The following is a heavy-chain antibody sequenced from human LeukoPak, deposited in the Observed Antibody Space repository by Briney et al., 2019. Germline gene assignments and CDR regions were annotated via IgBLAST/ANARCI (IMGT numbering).Heavy chain of an antibody. CDR2: IYTSGST. J-gene: IGHJ6*04. V-gene: IGHV4-61*02. Sequence: SQTLSLTCTGPGGSISSGSYYWSWIRQPAGKGLEWIGRIYTSGSTNYNPSLESRVTISVDTSKNQFSLKLSSVTAADTAVYYCARDPLRYFDWLGMDVWGKGTTVTVSS. D-gene: IGHD3-9*01. CDR3: ARDPLRYFDWLGMDV. CDR1: GGSISSGSYY.